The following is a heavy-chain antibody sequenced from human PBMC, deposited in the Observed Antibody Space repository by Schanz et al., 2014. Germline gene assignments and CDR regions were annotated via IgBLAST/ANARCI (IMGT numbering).Heavy chain of an antibody. J-gene: IGHJ4*02. CDR1: GFSFSSYA. CDR3: ARKVVATIGGYYDN. V-gene: IGHV3-23*04. Sequence: EVQLVESGGGLVEPGGSLRLSCAASGFSFSSYAMGWVRQARGKGLEWVSAMNESHSTIYYADSVRGRFTISRDNAENTLFLQMNSLRAEDTAVYYCARKVVATIGGYYDNWGQGTRVIVSS. CDR2: MNESHSTI. D-gene: IGHD5-12*01.